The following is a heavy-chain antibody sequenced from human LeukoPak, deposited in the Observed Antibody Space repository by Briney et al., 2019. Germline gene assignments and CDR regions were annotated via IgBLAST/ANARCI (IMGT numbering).Heavy chain of an antibody. CDR3: AKDYTLIVVVTHFDY. Sequence: GGSLRLSCAASGFTFNSYWMSWVRQAPGKGLEWVSAITGSGGTTYYADSVKGRFTISRDNSKNTLYLQMNSLRAEDTAVYYCAKDYTLIVVVTHFDYWGQGTLVTVSP. V-gene: IGHV3-23*01. CDR1: GFTFNSYW. CDR2: ITGSGGTT. J-gene: IGHJ4*02. D-gene: IGHD3-22*01.